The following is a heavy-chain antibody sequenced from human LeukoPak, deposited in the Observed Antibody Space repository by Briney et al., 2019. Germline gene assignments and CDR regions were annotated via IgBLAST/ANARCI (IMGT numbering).Heavy chain of an antibody. D-gene: IGHD2-21*01. CDR2: IYYSGST. Sequence: KPSETLSLTCTVSGASISSYYWSWIRQPPGKGLEWIGYIYYSGSTNYNPSLKSRVTISVDTSKNQFSLKLSSVTAADTAVYYCAREVNDSFDYWGQGTLVTVSS. J-gene: IGHJ4*02. CDR1: GASISSYY. CDR3: AREVNDSFDY. V-gene: IGHV4-59*12.